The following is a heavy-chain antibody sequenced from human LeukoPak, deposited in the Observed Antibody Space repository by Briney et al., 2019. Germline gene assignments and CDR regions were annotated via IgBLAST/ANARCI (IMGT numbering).Heavy chain of an antibody. CDR2: IYYSGST. V-gene: IGHV4-59*01. CDR3: ARLLMYYYDSSGYSGP. Sequence: SETPSLTCTVSGGSISSYYWSWIRQPPGKGLEWIGYIYYSGSTNYNPSLKSRVTISVDTSKNQSSLKLSSVTAADTAVYYCARLLMYYYDSSGYSGPWGQGTLVTVSS. J-gene: IGHJ5*02. D-gene: IGHD3-22*01. CDR1: GGSISSYY.